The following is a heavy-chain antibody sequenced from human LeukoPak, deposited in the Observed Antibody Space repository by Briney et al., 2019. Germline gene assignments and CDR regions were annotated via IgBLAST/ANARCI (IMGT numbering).Heavy chain of an antibody. J-gene: IGHJ1*01. Sequence: TSVKVSCKASGFTFTSSAMQWVRQARGQRLEWIGWIGVGSGNRNYAQKFQERVSITRDMSTGTAYMELSSLRSEDTAVYFCAAGTSGRPEYFQHWGQGTLVTVSS. CDR1: GFTFTSSA. CDR2: IGVGSGNR. CDR3: AAGTSGRPEYFQH. D-gene: IGHD1-14*01. V-gene: IGHV1-58*02.